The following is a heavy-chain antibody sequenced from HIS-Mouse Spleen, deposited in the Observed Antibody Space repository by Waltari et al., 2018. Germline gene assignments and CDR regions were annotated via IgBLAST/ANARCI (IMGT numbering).Heavy chain of an antibody. Sequence: QVQLQESGPGLVKPSETLSLTCTVPGGSTSSYYWSWIRQPPGKGLEWIGYIYYSGSTNYNPSLKSRVTISVDTSKNQFSLKLSSVTAADTAVYYCARVKYSNAFDIWGQGTMVTVSS. J-gene: IGHJ3*02. CDR2: IYYSGST. CDR3: ARVKYSNAFDI. D-gene: IGHD6-6*01. CDR1: GGSTSSYY. V-gene: IGHV4-59*01.